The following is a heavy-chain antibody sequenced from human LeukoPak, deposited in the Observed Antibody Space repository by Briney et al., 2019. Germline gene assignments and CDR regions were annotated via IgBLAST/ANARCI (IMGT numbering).Heavy chain of an antibody. D-gene: IGHD3-22*01. V-gene: IGHV3-21*01. Sequence: PGGSLRLSCAASGFTFSSYSMNWVCQAPGKGLEWVSSISSSSSYIYYADSVKGRFTISRDNAKNSLYLQMNSLRAEDTAVYYCARVGRYYDSSGYYGSLYYYGMDVWGQGTTVTVSS. J-gene: IGHJ6*02. CDR3: ARVGRYYDSSGYYGSLYYYGMDV. CDR1: GFTFSSYS. CDR2: ISSSSSYI.